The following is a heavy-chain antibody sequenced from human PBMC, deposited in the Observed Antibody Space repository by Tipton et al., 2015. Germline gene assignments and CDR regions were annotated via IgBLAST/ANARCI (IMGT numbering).Heavy chain of an antibody. CDR2: IYYNGNT. D-gene: IGHD3-3*01. Sequence: GLVKPSETLSLTCDGYGQSFFNYYWTWIRQPPGKGLEWIAYIYYNGNTNYNPSLKSRVTISVDTSKNQFSLRLNSVTAADTAVYYCARGGGYDFWSGYYRGGEFDYWGQGTLVTVSS. V-gene: IGHV4-59*01. CDR1: GQSFFNYY. J-gene: IGHJ4*02. CDR3: ARGGGYDFWSGYYRGGEFDY.